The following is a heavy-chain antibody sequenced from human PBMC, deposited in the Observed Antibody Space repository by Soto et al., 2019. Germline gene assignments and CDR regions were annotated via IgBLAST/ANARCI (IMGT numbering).Heavy chain of an antibody. J-gene: IGHJ4*02. Sequence: QITLKESGPTLVKPTPTLTMTCTFSGFSLSTSGVGVGWIRQPPGKALEWLALIYWDDDKRYSPSLKSRLTITKDTSKNQVVLTMTNMDPLDTATYDFAHRRDGYYFDYWVQGTLVTVTS. CDR1: GFSLSTSGVG. CDR3: AHRRDGYYFDY. V-gene: IGHV2-5*02. CDR2: IYWDDDK.